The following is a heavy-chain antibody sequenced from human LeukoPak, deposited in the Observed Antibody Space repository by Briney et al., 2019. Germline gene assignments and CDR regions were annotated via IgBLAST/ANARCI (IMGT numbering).Heavy chain of an antibody. CDR3: ASLGWYYYGSGSYFVDY. Sequence: GASVKVSCKASGYTFTSYDINWVRQATGQGLEWMGWMNPNSGNTGYAQKFQGRVTMTRNTSISTAYMELSSLRSEDTAVYYCASLGWYYYGSGSYFVDYWGQGTLVTVSS. J-gene: IGHJ4*02. V-gene: IGHV1-8*01. CDR1: GYTFTSYD. CDR2: MNPNSGNT. D-gene: IGHD3-10*01.